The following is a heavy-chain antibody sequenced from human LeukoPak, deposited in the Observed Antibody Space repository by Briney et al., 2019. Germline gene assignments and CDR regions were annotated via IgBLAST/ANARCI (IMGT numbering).Heavy chain of an antibody. D-gene: IGHD6-13*01. CDR1: GGSISSGSYY. J-gene: IGHJ2*01. Sequence: PSETLSLTCTVSGGSISSGSYYWSWIRQPAGKGLEWIGRIYTSGSTNYNPSLKSRVTMSVDTSKNQFSLKLSSVSAADTAVYYCARGGYSSSHLRLEYFDLWGRGTLVTVSS. CDR2: IYTSGST. V-gene: IGHV4-61*02. CDR3: ARGGYSSSHLRLEYFDL.